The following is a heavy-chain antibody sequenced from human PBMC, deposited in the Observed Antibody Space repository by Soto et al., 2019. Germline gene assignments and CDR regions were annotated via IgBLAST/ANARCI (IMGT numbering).Heavy chain of an antibody. CDR3: AKGSSSSGGSDWFDP. Sequence: PWGSLRLSCAASGFTFSSYAMSWVRQAPGKGLEWVSAISGSGGSTYYADSVKGRFTISRDNSKNTLYLQMNSLRAEDTAVYYCAKGSSSSGGSDWFDPWGQGTLVNVSS. D-gene: IGHD6-6*01. J-gene: IGHJ5*02. CDR1: GFTFSSYA. V-gene: IGHV3-23*01. CDR2: ISGSGGST.